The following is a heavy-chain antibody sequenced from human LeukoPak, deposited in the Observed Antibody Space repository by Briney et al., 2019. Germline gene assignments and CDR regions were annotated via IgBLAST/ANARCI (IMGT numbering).Heavy chain of an antibody. CDR2: ISYSGST. J-gene: IGHJ4*02. D-gene: IGHD3-3*01. CDR1: GGSINSHY. V-gene: IGHV4-59*11. CDR3: ARSYYDFWSGFYSDF. Sequence: SETLSLTCTVSGGSINSHYWSWIRPPPGKGLQWIGFISYSGSTSYNPSLLSRVTISVDTSKNQFSLKLNSVTAADTALYFCARSYYDFWSGFYSDFWGQGALVTVSS.